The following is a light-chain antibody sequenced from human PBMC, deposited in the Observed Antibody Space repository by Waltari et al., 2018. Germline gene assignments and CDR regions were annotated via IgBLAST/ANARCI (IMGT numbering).Light chain of an antibody. CDR1: SSTLGHGYD. Sequence: QSVLTQPPSVSGAPGQRVTISCTGSSSTLGHGYDLHWYQQLPGPAPQRLIYGNSNRPSGVPDRFSGSKSGTSASLAITGLQAEDEADYYCQSYDSSLSGSRVFGGGTKLTVL. CDR2: GNS. V-gene: IGLV1-40*01. CDR3: QSYDSSLSGSRV. J-gene: IGLJ3*02.